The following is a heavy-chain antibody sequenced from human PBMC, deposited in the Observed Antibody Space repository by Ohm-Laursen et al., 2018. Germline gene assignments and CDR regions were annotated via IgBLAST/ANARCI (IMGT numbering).Heavy chain of an antibody. J-gene: IGHJ6*02. D-gene: IGHD2-2*01. V-gene: IGHV4-59*01. Sequence: TLSLTCAVSGASINLYYWSWIRQPPGKGLEWIGYINHSGSTNYNPSLESRLNISVDTSKNQFSLKLTSVTAADTAVYYCARDLIAYCPTTSCDNFGMDVWGQGTTVTVSS. CDR3: ARDLIAYCPTTSCDNFGMDV. CDR1: GASINLYY. CDR2: INHSGST.